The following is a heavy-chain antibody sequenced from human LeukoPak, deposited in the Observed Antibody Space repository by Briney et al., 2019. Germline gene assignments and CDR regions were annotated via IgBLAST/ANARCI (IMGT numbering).Heavy chain of an antibody. CDR3: ARDDRSGYYDD. J-gene: IGHJ4*02. CDR2: ISAYNGNT. V-gene: IGHV1-18*01. Sequence: ASVKVSCKASGYTFISYGISWMRQAPGQELEWMGWISAYNGNTNNAQKFQGRVTVTTDTSTSTAYMELRSLRSDDTAVYYCARDDRSGYYDDWGQGALVTVSS. D-gene: IGHD3-22*01. CDR1: GYTFISYG.